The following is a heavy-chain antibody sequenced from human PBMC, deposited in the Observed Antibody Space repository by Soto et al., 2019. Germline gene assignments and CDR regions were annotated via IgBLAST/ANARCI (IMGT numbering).Heavy chain of an antibody. CDR2: IYYSGST. Sequence: PSETLSLSCTVSGGAISSYYWGWIRQPPGKGLEWIGYIYYSGSTNYNPSLKSRVTISVDTSKNQFSLKLSSVTAADTAVYYCARVLGRVVAAIDYWGQGTLVTVSS. CDR1: GGAISSYY. D-gene: IGHD2-15*01. CDR3: ARVLGRVVAAIDY. J-gene: IGHJ4*02. V-gene: IGHV4-59*01.